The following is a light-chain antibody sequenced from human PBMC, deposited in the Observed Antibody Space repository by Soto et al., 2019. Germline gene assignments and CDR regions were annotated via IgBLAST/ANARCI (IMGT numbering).Light chain of an antibody. J-gene: IGLJ1*01. Sequence: QSALTQPASVSGSPGQSITISCAGTSSDVGGYNLVSWYQLHPGKAPKLMIYEDNKRPSGVSNRFSGSKSGNTASLTISGLRAEDEADYYCCSYAGSSTYAFGTGTKLTFL. CDR3: CSYAGSSTYA. CDR1: SSDVGGYNL. V-gene: IGLV2-23*01. CDR2: EDN.